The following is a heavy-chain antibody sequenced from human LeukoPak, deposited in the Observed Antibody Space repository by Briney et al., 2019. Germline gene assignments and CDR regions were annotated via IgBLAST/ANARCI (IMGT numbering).Heavy chain of an antibody. V-gene: IGHV1-18*01. CDR3: ARDGYYDSSGYYGNSDY. D-gene: IGHD3-22*01. CDR2: ISAYNGNT. J-gene: IGHJ4*02. Sequence: ASVKVSCKASGYTFTSYGISWVRQAPGQGLEWVGWISAYNGNTNYAQKLQGRVTMTTDTSTSTAYMELRSLRSDDTAVYYCARDGYYDSSGYYGNSDYWGQGTLVTVSS. CDR1: GYTFTSYG.